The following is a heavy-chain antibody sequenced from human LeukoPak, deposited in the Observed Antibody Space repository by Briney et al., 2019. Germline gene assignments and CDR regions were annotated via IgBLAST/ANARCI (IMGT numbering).Heavy chain of an antibody. J-gene: IGHJ4*02. CDR3: ARAERPDNYDFWSGYFVTNY. V-gene: IGHV1-46*01. CDR2: INPSGGST. D-gene: IGHD3-3*01. CDR1: GYTFTSYY. Sequence: ASVKVSCKASGYTFTSYYMHWVRQAPGQGLEWMGIINPSGGSTSYAQKFQGRVTMTRNMSTSTVYMELSSLRSEDTAVYYCARAERPDNYDFWSGYFVTNYWGQGTLVTVSS.